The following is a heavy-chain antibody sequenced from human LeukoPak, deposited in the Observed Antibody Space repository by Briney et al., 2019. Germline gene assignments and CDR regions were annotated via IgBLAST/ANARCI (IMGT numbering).Heavy chain of an antibody. J-gene: IGHJ6*02. D-gene: IGHD6-19*01. Sequence: ASVKVSCKASGYTFTSYAMHWVRQAPGQRLEWMGWINAGNGNTKYSQKFQGRVTITADKSTSTAYMELSSLRSEDTAVYYCARDGGYSSGWYGRNGMDVWGQGTTVTVSS. CDR2: INAGNGNT. CDR3: ARDGGYSSGWYGRNGMDV. V-gene: IGHV1-3*01. CDR1: GYTFTSYA.